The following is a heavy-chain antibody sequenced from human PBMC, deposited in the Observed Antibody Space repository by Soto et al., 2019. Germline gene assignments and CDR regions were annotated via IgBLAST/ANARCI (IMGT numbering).Heavy chain of an antibody. Sequence: GASVKVSCKASGYTFTSYGISWVRQAPGQGLEWMGWISAYNGNTNYAQKLQGRVTMTTDTSTSTAYMELRSLRSDDTAVYYCARTRSGYSYGPFDYWGQGTLVTVSS. J-gene: IGHJ4*02. CDR1: GYTFTSYG. CDR2: ISAYNGNT. D-gene: IGHD5-18*01. V-gene: IGHV1-18*04. CDR3: ARTRSGYSYGPFDY.